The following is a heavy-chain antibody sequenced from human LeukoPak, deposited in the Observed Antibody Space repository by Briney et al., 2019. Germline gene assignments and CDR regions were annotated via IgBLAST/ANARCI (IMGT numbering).Heavy chain of an antibody. CDR2: IYSSGST. J-gene: IGHJ4*02. D-gene: IGHD1-1*01. V-gene: IGHV4-4*07. CDR1: GGSISSYF. Sequence: SETLSLTCTVSGGSISSYFWTWIRQPAGKGLEWIGRIYSSGSTNYNPSLKSRVTMSVDTSKNQFSLNLSSVTAADTAVYFCARETADLGRSFDYWGQGTLVTVSS. CDR3: ARETADLGRSFDY.